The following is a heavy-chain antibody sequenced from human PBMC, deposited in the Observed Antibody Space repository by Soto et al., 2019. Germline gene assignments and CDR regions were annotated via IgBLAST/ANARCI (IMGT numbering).Heavy chain of an antibody. V-gene: IGHV1-18*04. D-gene: IGHD3-22*01. Sequence: ASVKVSCKASGYTFTSYGLNWVRRAPGQGLGWMGRIASHDGSTVSAQSFQGRLTLTRDTFTNTAYLELGALTSDDTGLYFCWRNDGDDSTNFWGQGTLVTVSS. CDR1: GYTFTSYG. CDR3: WRNDGDDSTNF. J-gene: IGHJ4*02. CDR2: IASHDGST.